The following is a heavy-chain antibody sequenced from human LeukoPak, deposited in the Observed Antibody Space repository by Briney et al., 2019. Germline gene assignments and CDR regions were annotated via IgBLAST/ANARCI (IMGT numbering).Heavy chain of an antibody. Sequence: PSETLSLTCTVSGGSISSSSYYWGWIRQPPGKGLEWIGSIYYSGSTYYNPSLKGRVTISVDTSKNQFSLKLSSVTAADTAVYYCARPNYYPSWFDPWGQGTLVTVSS. J-gene: IGHJ5*02. V-gene: IGHV4-39*01. CDR1: GGSISSSSYY. CDR3: ARPNYYPSWFDP. CDR2: IYYSGST. D-gene: IGHD3-10*01.